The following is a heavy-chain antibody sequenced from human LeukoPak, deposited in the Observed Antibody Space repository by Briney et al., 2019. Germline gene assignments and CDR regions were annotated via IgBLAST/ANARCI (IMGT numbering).Heavy chain of an antibody. V-gene: IGHV3-30*03. CDR1: GFTFSSYW. D-gene: IGHD6-19*01. CDR3: ARAEGLYFFYYMDV. Sequence: GGSLRLPCAASGFTFSSYWMSWVRQAPGKGLEWVAVISYDGANKYYADSVKGRFTISRDDSKNTLYLQMNSLRAEDAALYYCARAEGLYFFYYMDVWGKGTTVTVSS. J-gene: IGHJ6*03. CDR2: ISYDGANK.